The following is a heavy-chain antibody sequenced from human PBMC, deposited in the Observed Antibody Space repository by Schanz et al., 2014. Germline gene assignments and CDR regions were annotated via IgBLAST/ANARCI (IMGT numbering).Heavy chain of an antibody. CDR1: GFMFSSYG. Sequence: EVQLVESGGGLVQPGGPLRLSCAASGFMFSSYGMHWVRQAPGKGLEWVSDLSEGGGGTHYADSVRGRFTISGDSSKNTLYLQMSSLRADDTAVDYCAKAADWPVTQFDPWGQGTLVTVSS. J-gene: IGHJ5*02. CDR3: AKAADWPVTQFDP. CDR2: LSEGGGGT. D-gene: IGHD3-9*01. V-gene: IGHV3-23*04.